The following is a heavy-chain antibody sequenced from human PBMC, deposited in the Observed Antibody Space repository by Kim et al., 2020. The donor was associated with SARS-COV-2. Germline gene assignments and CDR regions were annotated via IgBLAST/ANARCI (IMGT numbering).Heavy chain of an antibody. D-gene: IGHD6-19*01. J-gene: IGHJ4*02. CDR3: ARVPVVTPSGQDY. V-gene: IGHV4-34*01. Sequence: YNPSLKSRVTISVDTSKNQFSLKLSSVTAADTAVYYCARVPVVTPSGQDYWGQGTLVTVSS.